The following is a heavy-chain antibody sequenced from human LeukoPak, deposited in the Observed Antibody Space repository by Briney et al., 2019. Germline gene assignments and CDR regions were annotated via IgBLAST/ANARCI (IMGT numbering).Heavy chain of an antibody. J-gene: IGHJ3*02. CDR2: IYTSGST. D-gene: IGHD2-21*01. CDR1: GGSISSYY. Sequence: PSETLSLTCTVSGGSISSYYWSWIRQPAGKGLEWLGRIYTSGSTNYNPSLKSRVTMSVDTSKNQFSLKLSSVTAADTAVYYCARDPGSSILWLDAFDIWGQGTMVTVSS. CDR3: ARDPGSSILWLDAFDI. V-gene: IGHV4-4*07.